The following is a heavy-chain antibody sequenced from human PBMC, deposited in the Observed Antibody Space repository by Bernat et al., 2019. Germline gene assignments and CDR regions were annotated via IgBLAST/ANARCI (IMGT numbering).Heavy chain of an antibody. J-gene: IGHJ4*02. CDR1: GFTFSSYS. V-gene: IGHV3-21*05. CDR2: ISSSSSYI. Sequence: EVQLVESGGGLVKPGGSLRLSCAASGFTFSSYSMNWVRQAPGKGLEWVSYISSSSSYIYYADSVKGRFTISRDNAKNSLYLQMNSLRAEDTAVYYCARDPPSSRTGGGYWGQGTLVTVSS. CDR3: ARDPPSSRTGGGY. D-gene: IGHD3-16*01.